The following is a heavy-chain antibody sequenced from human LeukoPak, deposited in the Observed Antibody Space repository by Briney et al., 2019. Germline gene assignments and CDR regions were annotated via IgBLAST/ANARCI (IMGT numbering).Heavy chain of an antibody. CDR3: ARNGGPHGMDV. J-gene: IGHJ6*02. CDR2: IKHDGSET. V-gene: IGHV3-7*02. D-gene: IGHD3-16*01. CDR1: GFTFSSIW. Sequence: GGSLRLSCATSGFTFSSIWMSWVRQAPGKGLEWVANIKHDGSETDYVDSVKGRFTISRDNAKNSLHLQMNSLRVEDTAVYYCARNGGPHGMDVWGQGTTVTVSS.